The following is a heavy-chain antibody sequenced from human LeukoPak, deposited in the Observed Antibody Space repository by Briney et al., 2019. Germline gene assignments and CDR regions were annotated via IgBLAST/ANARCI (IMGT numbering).Heavy chain of an antibody. D-gene: IGHD3-10*01. CDR2: ISGSGGST. Sequence: GGSLRLSCAASGFTFDEYTMSWVRQVPGKGLEWVSAISGSGGSTYYADSVKGRFTISRDNSKNTLYLQMHSLRAEDTAVYYCAGRGSGSYFDYWGQGTLVTVSS. J-gene: IGHJ4*02. CDR3: AGRGSGSYFDY. CDR1: GFTFDEYT. V-gene: IGHV3-23*01.